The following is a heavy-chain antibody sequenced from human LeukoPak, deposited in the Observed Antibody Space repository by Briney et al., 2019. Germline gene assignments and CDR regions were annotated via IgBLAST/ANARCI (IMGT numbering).Heavy chain of an antibody. CDR3: ARDSPRLLVFDY. J-gene: IGHJ4*02. Sequence: PSETLSLTCTVSGGSISSGDYYWSWIRQPPGKGLEWIGYIYYRGSTYYNPSLKSRVTISVDTSKNQFSLKLSSVTAADTAVYYCARDSPRLLVFDYWGQGTLVTVSS. CDR1: GGSISSGDYY. V-gene: IGHV4-30-4*08. CDR2: IYYRGST. D-gene: IGHD2-15*01.